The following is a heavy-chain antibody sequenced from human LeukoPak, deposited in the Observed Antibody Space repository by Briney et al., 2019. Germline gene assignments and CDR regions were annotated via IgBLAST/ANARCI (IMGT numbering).Heavy chain of an antibody. D-gene: IGHD1-26*01. V-gene: IGHV3-48*03. Sequence: GGSLRLSCAASGFTFSSYEMNWVRQAPGKGLEWVSYISSSGSTIYYADSVKGRFTISRDNAKNSLYLQMNSLRAEDTAVYYCARGAGSGADYYYYYYMDVWGKGTTVTDSS. CDR1: GFTFSSYE. CDR2: ISSSGSTI. J-gene: IGHJ6*03. CDR3: ARGAGSGADYYYYYYMDV.